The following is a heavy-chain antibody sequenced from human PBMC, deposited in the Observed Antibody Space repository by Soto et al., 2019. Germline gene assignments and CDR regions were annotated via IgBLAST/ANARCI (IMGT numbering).Heavy chain of an antibody. J-gene: IGHJ4*02. V-gene: IGHV1-2*04. CDR3: ARELAAAGNPYDY. CDR2: INPNSGGT. Sequence: ASLKVSCKASGYTFTGYYMHWVRQAPGQGLEWMGWINPNSGGTNYAQKFQGWVTMTRDTSISTAYMELSRLRSDDTAVYYCARELAAAGNPYDYWGQGTLVNVSS. D-gene: IGHD6-13*01. CDR1: GYTFTGYY.